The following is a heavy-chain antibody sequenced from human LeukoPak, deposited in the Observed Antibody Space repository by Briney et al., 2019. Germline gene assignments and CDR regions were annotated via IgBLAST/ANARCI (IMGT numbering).Heavy chain of an antibody. Sequence: SETLSLTCTVSGGAISSNYWSWVRQPAGQGLEWIGRIYASGGSIYNPYLESRLTMSVDTSKNQFSMKLSSVTAADTAMYYCARVSRGYYIHDWGQGTLVTVSS. J-gene: IGHJ4*02. CDR2: IYASGGS. CDR3: ARVSRGYYIHD. D-gene: IGHD3-22*01. CDR1: GGAISSNY. V-gene: IGHV4-4*07.